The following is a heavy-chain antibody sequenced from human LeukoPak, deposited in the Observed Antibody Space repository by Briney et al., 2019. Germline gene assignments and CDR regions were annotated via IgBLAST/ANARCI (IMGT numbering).Heavy chain of an antibody. V-gene: IGHV1-18*01. CDR2: INTYTSNT. D-gene: IGHD2-2*01. CDR3: AGGGDGYCSGTSCYANFDY. CDR1: GYPLTDLS. J-gene: IGHJ4*02. Sequence: GAAVKVSCKVSGYPLTDLSVQWVRQAPGKGLEWMGWINTYTSNTNYAQKLQGRVTMTTDTSTSTAYMELRSLRSDDTAVYYCAGGGDGYCSGTSCYANFDYWGQGTLVTVSS.